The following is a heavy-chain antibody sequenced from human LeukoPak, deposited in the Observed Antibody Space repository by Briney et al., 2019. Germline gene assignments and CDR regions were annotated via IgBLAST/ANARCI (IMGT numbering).Heavy chain of an antibody. CDR2: ISFDGSNA. Sequence: GGSLRLSCAASGFTFSSYSMNWVRQAPGKGLEWVAVISFDGSNAYYADSVKGRLTISRDNSKNTLYLQMNSLKAEDTAVYYCAKGFGVASYYYYMDVWGKGATVIVSS. V-gene: IGHV3-30*18. D-gene: IGHD3-3*01. CDR3: AKGFGVASYYYYMDV. J-gene: IGHJ6*03. CDR1: GFTFSSYS.